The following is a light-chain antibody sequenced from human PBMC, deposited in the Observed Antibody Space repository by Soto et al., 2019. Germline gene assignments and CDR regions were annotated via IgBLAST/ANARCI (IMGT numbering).Light chain of an antibody. CDR1: QDISNY. Sequence: DIQMTQSASSLSASVGDRVTITFQASQDISNYLNWYQQKPGKAPKLLIYDASNLETGVPSRFSGSGSGTDFTFTISSLQPEDIATYYCQQYDNLLLTFGGGTKVDIK. CDR2: DAS. V-gene: IGKV1-33*01. J-gene: IGKJ4*01. CDR3: QQYDNLLLT.